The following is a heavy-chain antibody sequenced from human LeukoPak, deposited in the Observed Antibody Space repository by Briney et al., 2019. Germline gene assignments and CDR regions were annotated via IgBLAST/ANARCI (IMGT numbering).Heavy chain of an antibody. J-gene: IGHJ3*02. CDR1: GYTFTSYG. Sequence: GASVKVSCKASGYTFTSYGISWVRQAPGQGLEWMGWISAYNGNTNYAQKLQGRVTMTTDTSTSTAYMELRSLRSDDTAVYYCARETLQYSSGGRNAFDIWGQGTMVTVSS. D-gene: IGHD6-19*01. CDR3: ARETLQYSSGGRNAFDI. CDR2: ISAYNGNT. V-gene: IGHV1-18*01.